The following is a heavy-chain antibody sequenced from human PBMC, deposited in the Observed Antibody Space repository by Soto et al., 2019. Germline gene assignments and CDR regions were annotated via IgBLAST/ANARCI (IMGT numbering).Heavy chain of an antibody. CDR1: DGSISSGGYS. V-gene: IGHV4-30-2*01. D-gene: IGHD3-16*01. J-gene: IGHJ6*02. CDR3: ARGGTDYDYVWGSYCLDV. CDR2: IYHSGST. Sequence: SETLSLTCAVSDGSISSGGYSWSWIRQPPGKGLEWIGYIYHSGSTYYNPSLKSRVTISVDRSKNQFSLKLSSVTAADTAVYYCARGGTDYDYVWGSYCLDVWGQGTTVTVSS.